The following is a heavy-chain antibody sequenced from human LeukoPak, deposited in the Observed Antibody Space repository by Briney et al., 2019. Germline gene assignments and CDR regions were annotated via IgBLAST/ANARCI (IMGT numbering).Heavy chain of an antibody. CDR1: GFTFDDYA. CDR2: ISGDGGST. V-gene: IGHV3-43*02. D-gene: IGHD3-10*01. CDR3: AKVYYGSGPIPLGNYFDY. J-gene: IGHJ4*02. Sequence: GGSLRLSCAASGFTFDDYAMHWVRQAPGKGLEWVSLISGDGGSTYYADSVKGRFTISRDNSKNSLYLQMNSLRTEDTALYYCAKVYYGSGPIPLGNYFDYWGQGTLVTVSS.